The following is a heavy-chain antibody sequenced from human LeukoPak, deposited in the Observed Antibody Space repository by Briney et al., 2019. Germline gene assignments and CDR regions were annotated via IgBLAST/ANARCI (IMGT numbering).Heavy chain of an antibody. Sequence: PSETLSLTCAVYGGSFSGYYWSWIRQPPGKGLEWIGEINHSGSTNYNPSLKSRVTISVDTSKNQFSLKLSSVTAADTAVYYCARALDSSPAADAHYYYYMDVWGKGTTVTVSS. D-gene: IGHD6-13*01. CDR1: GGSFSGYY. CDR3: ARALDSSPAADAHYYYYMDV. V-gene: IGHV4-34*01. CDR2: INHSGST. J-gene: IGHJ6*03.